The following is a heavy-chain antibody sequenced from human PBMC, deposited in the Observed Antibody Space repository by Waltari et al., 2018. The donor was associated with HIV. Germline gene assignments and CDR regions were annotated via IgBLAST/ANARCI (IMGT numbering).Heavy chain of an antibody. D-gene: IGHD2-2*01. CDR2: VSAYNGNT. V-gene: IGHV1-18*01. CDR1: GYTFTSDV. J-gene: IGHJ4*02. CDR3: ARINCTSVSCYASLDY. Sequence: QVQLVQSGAEVKKPGASVKVSCTASGYTFTSDVISWVRQAPGQGLEWMGWVSAYNGNTNYAQKLQGRVTMTTDTSTSTAYMELRSLRSDDTAVYYCARINCTSVSCYASLDYWGQGTLVTVSS.